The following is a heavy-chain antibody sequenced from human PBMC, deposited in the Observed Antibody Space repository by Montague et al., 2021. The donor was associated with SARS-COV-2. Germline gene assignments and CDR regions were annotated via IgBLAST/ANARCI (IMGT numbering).Heavy chain of an antibody. CDR3: ARDPSRQPLLYPIGDYYYGMDV. CDR1: GGSINYYY. CDR2: IYSSGNA. J-gene: IGHJ6*02. D-gene: IGHD2-2*02. Sequence: SETLSLTCTVSGGSINYYYWHWLRQSAAKGLEWIGRIYSSGNANYSPSLKSRVTMSVDTSQNQFSLKLNSLTAADTAVYYCARDPSRQPLLYPIGDYYYGMDVWGQGTTVTVSS. V-gene: IGHV4-4*07.